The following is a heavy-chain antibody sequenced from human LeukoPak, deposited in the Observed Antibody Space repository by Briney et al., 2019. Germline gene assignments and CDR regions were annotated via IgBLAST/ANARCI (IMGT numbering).Heavy chain of an antibody. V-gene: IGHV4-31*03. Sequence: LSLTCTVSGGSISSGGYYWTWIRQHPGKGLXXXXXIYYSVSTYYNPSLKSRVTISVDTSKNQFSLKLSSVTAADTAVYYCARDQQYCSSTSCYDWFDPWGQGTLVTVSS. CDR1: GGSISSGGYY. CDR3: ARDQQYCSSTSCYDWFDP. J-gene: IGHJ5*02. CDR2: IYYSVST. D-gene: IGHD2-2*01.